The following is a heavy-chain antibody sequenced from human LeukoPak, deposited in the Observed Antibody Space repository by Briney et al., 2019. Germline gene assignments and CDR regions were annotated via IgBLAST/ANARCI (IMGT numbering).Heavy chain of an antibody. CDR2: ISWNSGSI. D-gene: IGHD4-23*01. Sequence: GGSLRLSCAASGFTFDDYAMHWVRQAPGKGLEWVSGISWNSGSIGYADSVKGRFTISRDNAKNSLYLQMNSLRAEDMALYYCAKDGSSSHGGTTGFDYWGQGTLVTVSS. V-gene: IGHV3-9*03. CDR1: GFTFDDYA. J-gene: IGHJ4*02. CDR3: AKDGSSSHGGTTGFDY.